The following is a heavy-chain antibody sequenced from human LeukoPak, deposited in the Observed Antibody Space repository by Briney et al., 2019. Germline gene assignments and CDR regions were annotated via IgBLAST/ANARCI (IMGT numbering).Heavy chain of an antibody. CDR2: IYHSGST. Sequence: SETLSLTCTVSGGSISSGYYWGWIRQPPGKGLEWIGSIYHSGSTYYNPSLKSRVTISVDTSKNQFSLKLSSVTAADTAVYYCARGTVLDAFDIWGQGTMVTVSS. CDR3: ARGTVLDAFDI. V-gene: IGHV4-38-2*02. D-gene: IGHD4-17*01. CDR1: GGSISSGYY. J-gene: IGHJ3*02.